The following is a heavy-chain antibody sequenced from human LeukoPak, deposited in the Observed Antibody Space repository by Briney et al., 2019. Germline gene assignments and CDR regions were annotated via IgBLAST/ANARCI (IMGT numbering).Heavy chain of an antibody. Sequence: SETLSLTCTVSGSSISSGSYYWSWIRQPAGKGLEWIGRIYTSGSTNYNPSLKSRVTISVDTSKNQFSLNLSSVTAADTAVYYCARERLERRDNWFDPWGQGTLVTVSS. CDR3: ARERLERRDNWFDP. CDR2: IYTSGST. J-gene: IGHJ5*02. D-gene: IGHD1-1*01. CDR1: GSSISSGSYY. V-gene: IGHV4-61*02.